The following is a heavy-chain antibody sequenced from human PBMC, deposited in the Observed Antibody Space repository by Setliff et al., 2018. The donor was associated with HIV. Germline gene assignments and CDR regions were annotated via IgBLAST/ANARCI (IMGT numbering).Heavy chain of an antibody. CDR1: GGSVGSGSYY. V-gene: IGHV4-61*01. Sequence: SETLSLTCTVSGGSVGSGSYYWSWIRQPPGKGLEYIGYIYYTWSTTYNPSLKSRVSMSIDTSKNQFSLRLASVTAADTAVYYCARDPPGHGDSNDYWGQGTLVTVSS. CDR3: ARDPPGHGDSNDY. D-gene: IGHD4-17*01. J-gene: IGHJ4*02. CDR2: IYYTWST.